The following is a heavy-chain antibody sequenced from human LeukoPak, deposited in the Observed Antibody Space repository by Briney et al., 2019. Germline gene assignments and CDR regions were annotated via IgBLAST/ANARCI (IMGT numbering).Heavy chain of an antibody. D-gene: IGHD1-1*01. CDR2: INYSAGST. CDR1: GFTFSFYA. Sequence: GGSLRLSCAASGFTFSFYAMSWVRQAPGKGLEWVSDINYSAGSTYHADSVKGRFTISRDNSKKMLYLQMISLRVEDTAVYFCARGRGANWNEHYYSMDVWGKGTTVTVSS. V-gene: IGHV3-23*01. CDR3: ARGRGANWNEHYYSMDV. J-gene: IGHJ6*03.